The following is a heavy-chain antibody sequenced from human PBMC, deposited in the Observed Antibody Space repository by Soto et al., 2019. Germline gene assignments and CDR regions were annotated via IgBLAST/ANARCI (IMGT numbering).Heavy chain of an antibody. V-gene: IGHV3-53*01. CDR3: ARAYGGNPALFDP. J-gene: IGHJ5*02. D-gene: IGHD4-17*01. CDR1: GFIVSGDH. Sequence: EVQLVESGGGLIQPGGSLRLSCAASGFIVSGDHMSWVRQAPGKGLEWVSVIYPGGSTYYADSVKGRFTFSRDNSKNTLYLQMNSLRVEDTAVYYCARAYGGNPALFDPWGQGTLVTVSS. CDR2: IYPGGST.